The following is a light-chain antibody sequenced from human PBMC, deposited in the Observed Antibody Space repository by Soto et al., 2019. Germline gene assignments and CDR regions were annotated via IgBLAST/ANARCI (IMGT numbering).Light chain of an antibody. CDR1: QSVSSK. V-gene: IGKV3-15*01. Sequence: EIVMTKSPATLSVSPGERATLSCRASQSVSSKLAWYQQKPGQAPRHLIYGASTRPTGTPSRFSGSGSETDFTLTISRLEPEDFAVYYCQQYGSLSWTFGQGTKVDI. CDR3: QQYGSLSWT. CDR2: GAS. J-gene: IGKJ1*01.